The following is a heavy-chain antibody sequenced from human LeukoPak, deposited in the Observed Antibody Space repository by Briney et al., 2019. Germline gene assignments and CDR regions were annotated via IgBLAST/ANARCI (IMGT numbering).Heavy chain of an antibody. CDR1: GFTFSNYA. CDR3: AKVTFSSSWDMRFDS. J-gene: IGHJ4*01. Sequence: PGGSLRLSCAASGFTFSNYAMTWFRQAPGRGLEWVSSIDDSANKIHYRDSVKGRFAISRDNAKNTLYPQMSSLRAEDTAVYYCAKVTFSSSWDMRFDSWGQGILVTVSS. V-gene: IGHV3-23*05. D-gene: IGHD2-2*01. CDR2: IDDSANKI.